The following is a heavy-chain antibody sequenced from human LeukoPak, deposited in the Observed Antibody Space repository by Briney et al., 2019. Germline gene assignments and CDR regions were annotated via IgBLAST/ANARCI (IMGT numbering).Heavy chain of an antibody. Sequence: PSETLSLTCDVYDGSFSGFFWGWIRQPPGQGLEWIGETNHSGITNYNPSLKSRVTMSVDTSKNQFSLKLSSVTAADTAVYFCARFTGYLYFDYWGQGTLVTVSS. CDR3: ARFTGYLYFDY. D-gene: IGHD3-9*01. CDR1: DGSFSGFF. CDR2: TNHSGIT. V-gene: IGHV4-34*01. J-gene: IGHJ4*02.